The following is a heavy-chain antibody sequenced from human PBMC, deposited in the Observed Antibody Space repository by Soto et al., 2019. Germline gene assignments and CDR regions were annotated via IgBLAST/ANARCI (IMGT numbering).Heavy chain of an antibody. Sequence: GGSLRLSCAASGFTFSSYWMSWVRQAPGKGLEWVANIKQDGSEKYYVDSVKGRFTISRDNAKNSLYLQMNSLRAEDTAVYYCARAQGYCSSTSCYFFYCGGDCYFDYWGQGTLVTVSS. V-gene: IGHV3-7*01. CDR3: ARAQGYCSSTSCYFFYCGGDCYFDY. D-gene: IGHD2-2*01. J-gene: IGHJ4*02. CDR1: GFTFSSYW. CDR2: IKQDGSEK.